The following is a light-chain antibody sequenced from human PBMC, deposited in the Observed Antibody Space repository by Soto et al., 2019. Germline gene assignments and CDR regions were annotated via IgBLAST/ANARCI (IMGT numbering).Light chain of an antibody. CDR3: QQRSNWPPLT. Sequence: EIVFTQSPGTLSLSPGERATLSCRASQSVRSNYLTWYQRKPGQAPRLIIYDASNRATGIPARFSGSGSGTDFTLTISSLEPEDFAFYYCQQRSNWPPLTFGGGTKVDIK. V-gene: IGKV3-11*01. CDR1: QSVRSNY. J-gene: IGKJ4*01. CDR2: DAS.